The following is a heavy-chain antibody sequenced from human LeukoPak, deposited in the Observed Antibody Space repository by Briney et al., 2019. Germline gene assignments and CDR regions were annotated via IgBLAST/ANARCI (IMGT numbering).Heavy chain of an antibody. CDR1: GGSISTYY. CDR2: IYYTGST. D-gene: IGHD3-22*01. CDR3: ARAKSSGHYYIDY. Sequence: SETLSLTCTVSGGSISTYYWNWLRQPPGKGLEWFGYIYYTGSTNYNPSLKDRITLSVDTSKNQFSLKLSSVTAADTAVYYCARAKSSGHYYIDYWGQGTLVTVSS. V-gene: IGHV4-59*12. J-gene: IGHJ4*02.